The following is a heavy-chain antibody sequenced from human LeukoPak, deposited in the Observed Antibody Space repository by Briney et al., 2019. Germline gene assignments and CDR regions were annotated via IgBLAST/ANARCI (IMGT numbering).Heavy chain of an antibody. D-gene: IGHD3-22*01. V-gene: IGHV3-9*01. CDR2: ISWNSGSI. CDR3: AKSLYYYYDSSGYGFDY. Sequence: PGGSLRLSCAASGFTFDDYAMHWVRQAPGKGLEWVSGISWNSGSIGYADSVKGRFTISRDNAKNSLYLQMNSLGAEDTALYYCAKSLYYYYDSSGYGFDYWGQGTLVTVSS. CDR1: GFTFDDYA. J-gene: IGHJ4*02.